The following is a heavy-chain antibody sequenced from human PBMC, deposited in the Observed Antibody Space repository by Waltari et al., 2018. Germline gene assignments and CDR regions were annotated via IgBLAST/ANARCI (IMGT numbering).Heavy chain of an antibody. V-gene: IGHV4-4*02. D-gene: IGHD3-3*01. Sequence: QVQLQESGPGLVKPSETLSLPCAVSGRSLTHNPCWGWLRQAPGKGMGWGGQVYGSGSTIYNPSVKGRVTISADNSKNQFSLTLKSVTAADTATYYCARGLTQFGATTGFDYWGQGMLVYVSS. CDR3: ARGLTQFGATTGFDY. J-gene: IGHJ4*02. CDR2: VYGSGST. CDR1: GRSLTHNPC.